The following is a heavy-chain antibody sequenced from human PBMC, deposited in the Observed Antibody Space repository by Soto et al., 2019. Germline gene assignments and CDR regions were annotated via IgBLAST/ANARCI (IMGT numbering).Heavy chain of an antibody. CDR2: INHSGST. V-gene: IGHV4-34*01. CDR3: ARALAGDDYDYVWGSYRHFDY. D-gene: IGHD3-16*02. Sequence: LSLTCAVYGGSFSGYYWSWIRQPPGKGLEWIGEINHSGSTNYNPSLKSRVTISVDTSKNQFSLKLSSVTAADTAVYYCARALAGDDYDYVWGSYRHFDYWGQGTLVTVSS. J-gene: IGHJ4*02. CDR1: GGSFSGYY.